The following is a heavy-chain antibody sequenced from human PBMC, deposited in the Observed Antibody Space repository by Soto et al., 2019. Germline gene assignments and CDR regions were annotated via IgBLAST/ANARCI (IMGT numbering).Heavy chain of an antibody. D-gene: IGHD3-22*01. CDR3: AREAIYYDTSGFSLCYFDY. CDR2: ISDDGSNK. V-gene: IGHV3-30-3*01. J-gene: IGHJ4*02. CDR1: GFTFNTDT. Sequence: GGSLRLSCAASGFTFNTDTMHWVRQAPGKGLEWVALISDDGSNKHYADSVKGRFSISRDNSKNTLYLQLNSLRPEDTAVYYCAREAIYYDTSGFSLCYFDYWGQGSLVTSPQ.